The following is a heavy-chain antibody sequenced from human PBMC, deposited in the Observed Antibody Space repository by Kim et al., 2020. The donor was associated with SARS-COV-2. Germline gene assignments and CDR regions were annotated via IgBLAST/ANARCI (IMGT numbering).Heavy chain of an antibody. V-gene: IGHV4-59*01. CDR3: ARVVVVAASNNWFDP. J-gene: IGHJ5*02. Sequence: SETLSLTCTVSGGSISSYYWSWIRQPPGKGLEWIGYIYYSGSTNYNPSLKRRVTISVDTSKNQFSLKLSSVTAADTAVYYCARVVVVAASNNWFDPWGQGTLVTVSS. CDR1: GGSISSYY. CDR2: IYYSGST. D-gene: IGHD2-15*01.